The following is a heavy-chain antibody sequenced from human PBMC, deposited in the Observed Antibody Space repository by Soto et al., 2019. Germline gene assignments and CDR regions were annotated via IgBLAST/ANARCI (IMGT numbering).Heavy chain of an antibody. CDR1: GGAFSSYT. J-gene: IGHJ4*02. V-gene: IGHV1-69*02. Sequence: GASVKVSCKASGGAFSSYTISWVRQAPGQGLEWMGRIIPILGIANYAQKFQGRVTITADKSTSTAYMELSSLRSEDTAVYYCASTWDHSSGWWSKDKVDYWGQGTLVTVSS. CDR3: ASTWDHSSGWWSKDKVDY. CDR2: IIPILGIA. D-gene: IGHD6-19*01.